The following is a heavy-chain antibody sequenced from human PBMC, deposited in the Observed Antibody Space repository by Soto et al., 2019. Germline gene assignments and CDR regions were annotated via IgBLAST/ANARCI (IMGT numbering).Heavy chain of an antibody. CDR3: ARDHHRYSGYDYVDY. CDR1: GFTFSDYY. Sequence: QVQLVESGGGLVKPGGSLRLSCAASGFTFSDYYMSWIRQAPGKGLEWVSYISSSSSYTNYADSVKGRFTISRDNANNSLYLHMNSLRAEDTAVYYFARDHHRYSGYDYVDYWGQGTLVTVSS. V-gene: IGHV3-11*05. J-gene: IGHJ4*02. CDR2: ISSSSSYT. D-gene: IGHD5-12*01.